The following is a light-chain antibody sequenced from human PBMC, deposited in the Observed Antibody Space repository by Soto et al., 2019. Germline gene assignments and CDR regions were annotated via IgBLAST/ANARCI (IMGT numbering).Light chain of an antibody. CDR2: DVN. CDR3: CAYAGSYSVV. J-gene: IGLJ2*01. CDR1: SSDVGAYNY. Sequence: QSALTQPRSVSGSPGQSVTISCTGTSSDVGAYNYVSWYQQHPGKAPKVMIYDVNKRPSGVPDPFSGSKSDNTASLTISGLQAEDEADYYCCAYAGSYSVVFGGGTKVTVL. V-gene: IGLV2-11*01.